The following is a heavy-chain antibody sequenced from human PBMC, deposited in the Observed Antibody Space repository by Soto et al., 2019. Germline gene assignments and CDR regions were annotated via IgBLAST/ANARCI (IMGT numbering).Heavy chain of an antibody. CDR1: GFTFSSYA. Sequence: EVQLLESGGGLVQPGGSLRLSCAASGFTFSSYAMSWVRQAPGKGLEWVSAIRGSGGSTYYADSVKGRFTISRDNSKNTLYLQMDSLRSEDTAVYYCEKDSSGWYDAFDIWGHGTMVTVSS. J-gene: IGHJ3*02. CDR2: IRGSGGST. CDR3: EKDSSGWYDAFDI. V-gene: IGHV3-23*01. D-gene: IGHD6-19*01.